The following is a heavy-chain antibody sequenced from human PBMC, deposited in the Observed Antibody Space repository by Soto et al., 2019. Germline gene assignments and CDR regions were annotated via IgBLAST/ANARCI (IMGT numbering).Heavy chain of an antibody. CDR1: GGTFSSSA. D-gene: IGHD3-10*01. CDR3: ARDLLGSDYYGSGSYLYYFDY. J-gene: IGHJ4*02. Sequence: QVRLVQSGAEVKKPGSSVKVSCKASGGTFSSSAISWVRQAPGQGLEWMGGIIPLFGTAKYAQKFQGRVTITADESTSTAYMELSSLRSEDTAVYYCARDLLGSDYYGSGSYLYYFDYWGQGTLVTVSS. V-gene: IGHV1-69*01. CDR2: IIPLFGTA.